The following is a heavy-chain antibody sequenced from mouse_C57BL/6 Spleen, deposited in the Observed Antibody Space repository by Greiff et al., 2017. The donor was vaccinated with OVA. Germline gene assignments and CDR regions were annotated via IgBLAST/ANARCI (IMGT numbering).Heavy chain of an antibody. CDR3: VRSTTVVAPGYFDV. CDR1: GFSFNTYA. Sequence: EVKLQESGGGLVQPKGSLKLSCAASGFSFNTYAMNWVRQAPGKGLEWVARIRSKSNNYATYYADSVKDRFTISRDDSESMLYLQMNNLKTEDTAMYYCVRSTTVVAPGYFDVWGTGTTVTVSS. CDR2: IRSKSNNYAT. D-gene: IGHD1-1*01. J-gene: IGHJ1*03. V-gene: IGHV10-1*01.